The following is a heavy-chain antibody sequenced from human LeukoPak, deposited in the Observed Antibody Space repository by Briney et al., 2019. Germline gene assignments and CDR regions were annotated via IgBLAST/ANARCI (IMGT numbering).Heavy chain of an antibody. CDR2: IHDSRGA. J-gene: IGHJ6*03. CDR1: LASIISSY. V-gene: IGHV4-59*08. D-gene: IGHD6-6*01. CDR3: GPRYYSSSSRGGFYYYRDV. Sequence: SETLSLTCIHSLASIISSYWTWIRHPPGKELEWIGYIHDSRGAPYNPSLKSPNTISLDTFKNQFCLNLLSVTAADTPLYFSGPRYYSSSSRGGFYYYRDVWGKGNTVTVSS.